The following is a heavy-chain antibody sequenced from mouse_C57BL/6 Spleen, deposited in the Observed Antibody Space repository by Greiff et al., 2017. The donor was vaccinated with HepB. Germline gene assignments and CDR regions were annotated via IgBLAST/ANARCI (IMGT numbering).Heavy chain of an antibody. CDR3: ARSGGKRGYAMDY. J-gene: IGHJ4*01. CDR2: IYPGDGDT. CDR1: GYAFSSSW. Sequence: VQRVESGPELVKPGASVKISCKASGYAFSSSWMNWVKQRPGKGLEWIGRIYPGDGDTNYNGKFKGKATLTADKSSSTAYMQLSSLTSEDSAVYFCARSGGKRGYAMDYWGQGTSVTVSS. V-gene: IGHV1-82*01.